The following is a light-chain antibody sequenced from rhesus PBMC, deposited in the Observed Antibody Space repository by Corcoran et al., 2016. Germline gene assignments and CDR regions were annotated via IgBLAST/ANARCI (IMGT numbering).Light chain of an antibody. CDR2: DAS. Sequence: DIQMTQPPSSLSASVGDTVTITCRASRVINSFLNWFQQKPGKAPRLLIFDASNLESGVPSRFSGHGSGTDFTLTLSSLQPEDFAAYYYLQHNSYPLTFGPGPKLDLK. CDR3: LQHNSYPLT. V-gene: IGKV1-28*03. J-gene: IGKJ3*01. CDR1: RVINSF.